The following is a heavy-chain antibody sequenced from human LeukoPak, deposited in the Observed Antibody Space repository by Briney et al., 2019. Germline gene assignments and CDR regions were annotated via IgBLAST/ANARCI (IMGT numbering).Heavy chain of an antibody. V-gene: IGHV4-30-2*01. Sequence: SETLSLTCTVSGGSISSGGYYWSWIRQPPGKGLEWIGYIYHSGSTYYNPSLKSRVTISVDRSKNQFSLKLSSVTAADTAVYYCARYHPRMTMVVTPDNSFDPWGQGTLVTVSS. D-gene: IGHD4-23*01. CDR1: GGSISSGGYY. CDR2: IYHSGST. J-gene: IGHJ5*02. CDR3: ARYHPRMTMVVTPDNSFDP.